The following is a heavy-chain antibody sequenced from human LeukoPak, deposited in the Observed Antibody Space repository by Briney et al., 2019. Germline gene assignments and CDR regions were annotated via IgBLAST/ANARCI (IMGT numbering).Heavy chain of an antibody. CDR2: IYYSGST. V-gene: IGHV4-59*01. J-gene: IGHJ6*03. CDR3: ARNQGDYGHYYYYYMDV. D-gene: IGHD4-17*01. CDR1: GGSISSYY. Sequence: PSETLSLTCTVSGGSISSYYWSWIRQPPGKGLEWIGYIYYSGSTNYNPSLKSRVTISVDTSKNQFSLKLSSVTAADTAVYYCARNQGDYGHYYYYYMDVWGKGTTVTISS.